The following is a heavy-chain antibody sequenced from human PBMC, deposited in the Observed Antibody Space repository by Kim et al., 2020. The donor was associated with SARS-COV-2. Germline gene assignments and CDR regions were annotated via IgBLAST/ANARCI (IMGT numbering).Heavy chain of an antibody. D-gene: IGHD3-22*01. V-gene: IGHV4-31*03. CDR3: ARAPITMLVVVKAFDI. Sequence: SETLSLTCTVSGGSISSGGYYWSWIRQHPVKGLEWIGYIYYSGSTYYNPSLKSRVTISVDTSTKQFSLKLSSVTAADTAVYYCARAPITMLVVVKAFDIGGQVTMVTGSS. CDR1: GGSISSGGYY. CDR2: IYYSGST. J-gene: IGHJ3*02.